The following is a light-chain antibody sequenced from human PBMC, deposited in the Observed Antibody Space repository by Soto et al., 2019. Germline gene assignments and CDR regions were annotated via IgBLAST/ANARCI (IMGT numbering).Light chain of an antibody. CDR1: QSISSAY. CDR2: AAS. CDR3: QQYGSSSTWT. V-gene: IGKV3-20*01. J-gene: IGKJ1*01. Sequence: DIELTQSPGTLSLSPGERATLSCRASQSISSAYLAWYQNKPEQPPTLLIYAASSRLTGIPDRFSGSGSGTDFTLTISRLQPEDFAAYYCQQYGSSSTWTFGQGTKVEIK.